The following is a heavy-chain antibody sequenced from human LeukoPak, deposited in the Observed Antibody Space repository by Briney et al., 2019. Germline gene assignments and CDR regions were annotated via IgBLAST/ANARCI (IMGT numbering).Heavy chain of an antibody. J-gene: IGHJ4*02. CDR1: GFTFTNYW. Sequence: GGSLRLSCAASGFTFTNYWMSWVRQAPGKGLELVANIKQDRSEKYYVDSVKGRFTISRDNAKNSLYLQMNSLRAEDTAVYYCAKDRKRYFDYWGQGTLVTVSS. CDR3: AKDRKRYFDY. CDR2: IKQDRSEK. V-gene: IGHV3-7*01.